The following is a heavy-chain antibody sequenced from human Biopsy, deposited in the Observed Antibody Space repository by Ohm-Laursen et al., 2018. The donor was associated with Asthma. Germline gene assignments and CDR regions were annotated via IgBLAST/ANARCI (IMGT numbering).Heavy chain of an antibody. CDR2: ISPFTGDT. V-gene: IGHV1-18*04. J-gene: IGHJ4*02. CDR3: ARHPYNFGGFDY. CDR1: GYTFRSYG. Sequence: ASVKVSCKASGYTFRSYGVSWVRQAPGQGLEWMGWISPFTGDTHFGQKFQGRVTMTTDTSTDTAYMELRSLRSDDTAAYYCARHPYNFGGFDYWGQGSLVLVSS. D-gene: IGHD5-24*01.